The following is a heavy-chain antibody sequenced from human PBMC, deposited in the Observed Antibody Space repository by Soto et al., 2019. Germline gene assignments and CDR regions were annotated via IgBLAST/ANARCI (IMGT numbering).Heavy chain of an antibody. D-gene: IGHD1-26*01. CDR2: ISWDGGST. V-gene: IGHV3-43*01. CDR3: AKDCIRGGSYYYYGMDV. CDR1: GFTFDDYT. Sequence: GSLRLSCAASGFTFDDYTMHWVRQAPGKGLEWVSLISWDGGSTYYADSVKGRFTISRDNSKNSLYLQMNSLRTEDTALYYCAKDCIRGGSYYYYGMDVWGQGTTVTVSS. J-gene: IGHJ6*02.